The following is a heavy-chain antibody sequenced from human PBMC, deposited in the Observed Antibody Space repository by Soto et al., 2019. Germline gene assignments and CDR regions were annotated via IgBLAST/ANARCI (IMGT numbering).Heavy chain of an antibody. CDR1: GLTSRNFA. V-gene: IGHV3-64*07. CDR2: ISSTGASI. CDR3: ARARIGAAGTKYYFDY. D-gene: IGHD6-13*01. Sequence: EVQLAESGGGWFQPGGSLSLSCAASGLTSRNFAWHWVRQAPGKGPEFVSGISSTGASIFYADSVKGRVTISRDNSKNTVNLQMGSLKPEDTAVYYCARARIGAAGTKYYFDYWGRGTLVTVSS. J-gene: IGHJ4*02.